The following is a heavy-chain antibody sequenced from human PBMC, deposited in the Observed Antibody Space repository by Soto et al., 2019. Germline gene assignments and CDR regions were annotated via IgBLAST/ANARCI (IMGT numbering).Heavy chain of an antibody. CDR1: GFTFSSYA. J-gene: IGHJ6*02. D-gene: IGHD2-2*01. Sequence: EVQLLESGGGLVQPGGSLRLSCAASGFTFSSYAMSWVRQAPGKGLEWVSAISGSGGSTYYADSVKGRFTISRDNSKNTLYLQMNSLRAEDTAVYYCAKEIGYCSSTSCSHYYGMDVWGQGTTVTVSS. CDR3: AKEIGYCSSTSCSHYYGMDV. V-gene: IGHV3-23*01. CDR2: ISGSGGST.